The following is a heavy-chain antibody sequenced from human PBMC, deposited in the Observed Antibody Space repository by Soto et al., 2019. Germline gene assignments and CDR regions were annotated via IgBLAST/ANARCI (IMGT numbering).Heavy chain of an antibody. J-gene: IGHJ4*02. CDR1: GFTFSSYS. CDR3: ARVIAAPHFYFDT. Sequence: GGSLRLSCAASGFTFSSYSMNWVRQAPGKGLEWVANISQHGGEKYYADSVKGRFTVSRDNARQSLHLQMNSLRAEDTAVYYCARVIAAPHFYFDTWGPGTLVTVSS. V-gene: IGHV3-7*05. CDR2: ISQHGGEK. D-gene: IGHD2-21*01.